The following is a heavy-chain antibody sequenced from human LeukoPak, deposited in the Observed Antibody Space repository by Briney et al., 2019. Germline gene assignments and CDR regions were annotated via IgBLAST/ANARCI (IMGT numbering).Heavy chain of an antibody. D-gene: IGHD3-22*01. CDR2: ISAYNGNT. CDR1: GYTFTSYG. J-gene: IGHJ6*02. Sequence: ASVKVSCKASGYTFTSYGMSWVRQAPGQGLEWMGWISAYNGNTNYAQKLQGRVTMTTDTSTSTAYMELRSLRSDDTAVYYCARDYYDTPHYYYGMDVWGQGTTVTVSS. CDR3: ARDYYDTPHYYYGMDV. V-gene: IGHV1-18*01.